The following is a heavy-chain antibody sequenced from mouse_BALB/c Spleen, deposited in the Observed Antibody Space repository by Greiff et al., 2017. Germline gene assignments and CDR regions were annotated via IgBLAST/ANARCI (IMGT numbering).Heavy chain of an antibody. V-gene: IGHV2-2*02. J-gene: IGHJ1*01. Sequence: QVQLQQSGPGLVQPSQSLSITCTVSGFSLTSYGVHWVRQSPGMGLEWLGVIWSGGSTDYNAAFISRLSISKDNSKSQVFFKMNSLQANDTAIYYCARNRYGNYEGYFDVWGAGTTVTVSS. CDR1: GFSLTSYG. CDR2: IWSGGST. CDR3: ARNRYGNYEGYFDV. D-gene: IGHD2-10*02.